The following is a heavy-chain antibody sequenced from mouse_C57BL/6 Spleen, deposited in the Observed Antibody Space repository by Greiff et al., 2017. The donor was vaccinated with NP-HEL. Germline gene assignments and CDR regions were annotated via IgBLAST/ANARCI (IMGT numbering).Heavy chain of an antibody. CDR1: GYTFTDYY. CDR2: INPNTGGT. D-gene: IGHD1-1*01. V-gene: IGHV1-26*01. Sequence: VQLKQSGPELVKPGASVKISCKASGYTFTDYYMNWVKQSHGKSLEWIGDINPNTGGTSYNQKFKGKATLTVDKSSSTAYMELRSLTSEDSAVYYCARPNYYGSSYYAMDYWGQGTSVTVSS. J-gene: IGHJ4*01. CDR3: ARPNYYGSSYYAMDY.